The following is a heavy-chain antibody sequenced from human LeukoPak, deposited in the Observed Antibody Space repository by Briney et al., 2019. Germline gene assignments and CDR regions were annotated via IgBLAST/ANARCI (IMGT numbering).Heavy chain of an antibody. CDR2: MNPNSGNT. Sequence: ASVKVSCKASGYTFTSRDINWVRQATGQGLEWMGWMNPNSGNTGYGQSFQGRITMTRDISIGTAYMELSNLTSEDTAIYYCTRGSSGRRDNWGQGTLVTVSA. D-gene: IGHD6-19*01. CDR3: TRGSSGRRDN. J-gene: IGHJ4*02. CDR1: GYTFTSRD. V-gene: IGHV1-8*01.